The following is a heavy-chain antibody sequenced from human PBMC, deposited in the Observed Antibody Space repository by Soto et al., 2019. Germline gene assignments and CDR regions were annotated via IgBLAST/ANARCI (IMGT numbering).Heavy chain of an antibody. Sequence: GGSLRLSCAASGFTFSSYSMNWVRQAPGKGLEWVSYISSSSSTIYYADSVKGRFTISRDNDKNSLYLQMNSLRDEDTAVYYCARDNLDDYGDYFGRPDYYYYYGMDVWGQGTTVTVSS. CDR1: GFTFSSYS. V-gene: IGHV3-48*02. D-gene: IGHD4-17*01. J-gene: IGHJ6*02. CDR2: ISSSSSTI. CDR3: ARDNLDDYGDYFGRPDYYYYYGMDV.